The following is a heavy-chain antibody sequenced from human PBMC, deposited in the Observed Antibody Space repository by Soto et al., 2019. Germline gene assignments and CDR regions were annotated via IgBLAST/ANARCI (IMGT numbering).Heavy chain of an antibody. D-gene: IGHD3-16*01. J-gene: IGHJ4*02. V-gene: IGHV4-59*12. Sequence: ETLSLTCTVAGGSISNYYWSWIRQPPGKGLEWIGYIYYSGSTNYNPSLKSRVTISGDTSRNQFSLKLSSVTAADTAVYYCARAYVKGYFDYWGQGTLVPVS. CDR3: ARAYVKGYFDY. CDR1: GGSISNYY. CDR2: IYYSGST.